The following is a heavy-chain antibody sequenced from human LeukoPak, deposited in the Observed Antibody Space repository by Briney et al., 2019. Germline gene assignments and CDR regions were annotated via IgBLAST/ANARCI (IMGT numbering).Heavy chain of an antibody. V-gene: IGHV3-21*01. J-gene: IGHJ4*02. CDR3: ARVFWETVNTGYYSDF. CDR1: GFRFSDYG. CDR2: ITSDSSNI. D-gene: IGHD3-22*01. Sequence: PGRSLRLSCAASGFRFSDYGMHWVRQAPGKGLEWISSITSDSSNIFYANLVRGRFTISRDNANNALHLQMNSLRAEDTAVYYCARVFWETVNTGYYSDFWGPGTLVTVSS.